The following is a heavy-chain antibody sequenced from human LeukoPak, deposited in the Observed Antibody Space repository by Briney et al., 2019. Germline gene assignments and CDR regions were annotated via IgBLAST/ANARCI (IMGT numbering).Heavy chain of an antibody. J-gene: IGHJ4*02. V-gene: IGHV3-21*01. D-gene: IGHD1-26*01. CDR1: GFTFSSYS. Sequence: PGRSLRLSCAASGFTFSSYSMIWVRQAPGRGLEWVSSISSSSSYIYYVDSVKGRFTTSRDNVENSLYLQMNSLRAEDTAVYYCARAKVGARDYFDYWGQGTLVTVSS. CDR2: ISSSSSYI. CDR3: ARAKVGARDYFDY.